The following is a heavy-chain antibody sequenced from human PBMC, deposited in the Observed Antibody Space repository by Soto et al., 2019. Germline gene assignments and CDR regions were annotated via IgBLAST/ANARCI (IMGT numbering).Heavy chain of an antibody. J-gene: IGHJ5*02. CDR2: ISGSGGST. Sequence: GGSLRLSCAASGFTFSSYAMSWVRQAPGKGLEWVSAISGSGGSTYYADSVKGRFTISRDNSKNTLYLQMNSLRAEDTAVYYCAKVPLDFRSGYYTGWFDHWGQGTLVTVSS. CDR1: GFTFSSYA. D-gene: IGHD3-3*01. CDR3: AKVPLDFRSGYYTGWFDH. V-gene: IGHV3-23*01.